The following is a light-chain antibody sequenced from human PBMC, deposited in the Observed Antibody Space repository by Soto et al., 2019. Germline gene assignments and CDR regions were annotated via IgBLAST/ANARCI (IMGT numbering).Light chain of an antibody. CDR2: GAS. CDR3: QQYGSPYS. Sequence: EIVLTQSPGTLSLSPGERATLSCRASQSVSSSYLAWYQQKAGQAPRLLIYGASNRATGISDRFSGSGSGTDFTLTISRLEPEDFVVYYCQQYGSPYSFGQGTKLEIK. J-gene: IGKJ2*01. V-gene: IGKV3-20*01. CDR1: QSVSSSY.